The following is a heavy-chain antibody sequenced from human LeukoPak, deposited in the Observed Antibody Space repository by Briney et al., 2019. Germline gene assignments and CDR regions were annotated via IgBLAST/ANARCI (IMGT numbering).Heavy chain of an antibody. Sequence: ASVTVSCKASGYTFTSYYMHWVRQAPGQGLEWMGIINPSGGSTRYAQKFQARVTMTRDTSTSKVTMELSSLRSEDTAVYYCARDSGSCCSGGSCYSSPHTFDYWGQGTLVTVSS. V-gene: IGHV1-46*01. CDR3: ARDSGSCCSGGSCYSSPHTFDY. D-gene: IGHD2-15*01. J-gene: IGHJ4*02. CDR2: INPSGGST. CDR1: GYTFTSYY.